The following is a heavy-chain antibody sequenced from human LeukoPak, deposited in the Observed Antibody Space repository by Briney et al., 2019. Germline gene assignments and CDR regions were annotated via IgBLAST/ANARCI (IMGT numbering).Heavy chain of an antibody. CDR3: ARGGPNCSSTSCYRPGYYYYYMDV. Sequence: SETLSLTCTVSGGSISNFYWSWIRQPPGKGLEWIGYIHHSGSTNYNPSLKSRVTISVDTSKNQFSLKLSSVTAADTAVYYCARGGPNCSSTSCYRPGYYYYYMDVWGKGTTVTVSS. J-gene: IGHJ6*03. CDR2: IHHSGST. D-gene: IGHD2-2*02. CDR1: GGSISNFY. V-gene: IGHV4-59*12.